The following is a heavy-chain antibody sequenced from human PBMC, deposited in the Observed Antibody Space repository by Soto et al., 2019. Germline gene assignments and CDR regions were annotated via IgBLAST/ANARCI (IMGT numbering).Heavy chain of an antibody. Sequence: QVQLVQSGAEVKKPGSSVKVSCKASGGTFSSYAISWVRQAPGQGLEWMGGIIPIFGTANYAQKFQGRVTITADESTSTAYMELSSLRSEDTAVYYCAHVTVAALGSYYYYGMDVWGQGTTVTVSS. CDR1: GGTFSSYA. V-gene: IGHV1-69*12. J-gene: IGHJ6*02. D-gene: IGHD2-15*01. CDR3: AHVTVAALGSYYYYGMDV. CDR2: IIPIFGTA.